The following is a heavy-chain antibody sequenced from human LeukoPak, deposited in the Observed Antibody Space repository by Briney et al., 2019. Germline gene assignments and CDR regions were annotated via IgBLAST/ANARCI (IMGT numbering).Heavy chain of an antibody. V-gene: IGHV3-7*01. CDR3: ASESGH. Sequence: GGSLRLSCVASGFTFGKYWMSWVRQAPGKGLEWVANIKLDGSEKNYVDSVKGRFTISRDNTKNSLYLQMNSLRDEDTAVFYCASESGHWGQGTLVTVSS. J-gene: IGHJ4*02. CDR2: IKLDGSEK. CDR1: GFTFGKYW.